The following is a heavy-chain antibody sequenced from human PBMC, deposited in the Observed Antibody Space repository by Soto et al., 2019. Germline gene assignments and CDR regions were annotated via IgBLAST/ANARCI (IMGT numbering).Heavy chain of an antibody. Sequence: GGSLRLSCAASGFTFRSYAMSWVRQAPGKGLEWVSDIRGSGGSTYYAGSVKGRFTISRDNSKNTLYLQMNSLRAEDTAVYYCAKDYVPPLGYCSGGSCYSGLDAFDIWGQGTMVTVSS. J-gene: IGHJ3*02. CDR3: AKDYVPPLGYCSGGSCYSGLDAFDI. CDR2: IRGSGGST. CDR1: GFTFRSYA. V-gene: IGHV3-23*01. D-gene: IGHD2-15*01.